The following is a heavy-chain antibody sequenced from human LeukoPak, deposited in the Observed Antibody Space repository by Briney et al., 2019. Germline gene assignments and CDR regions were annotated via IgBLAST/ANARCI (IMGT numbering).Heavy chain of an antibody. J-gene: IGHJ3*02. CDR1: GFTFSSYA. CDR2: ISYDGSNK. V-gene: IGHV3-30-3*01. D-gene: IGHD3-9*01. CDR3: ARDSYDILTGHGGSAFDI. Sequence: GRSLRLSCAASGFTFSSYAMHWVRQAPGKGLEWVAVISYDGSNKYYADSVKGRFTISGDNSKNTLYLQMNSLRAEDTAVYYCARDSYDILTGHGGSAFDIWGQGTMVTVSS.